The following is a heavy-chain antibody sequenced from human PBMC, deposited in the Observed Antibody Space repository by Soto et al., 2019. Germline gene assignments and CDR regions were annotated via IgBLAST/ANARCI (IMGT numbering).Heavy chain of an antibody. Sequence: ASVKVSCKASGYTFTSYGISWVRQAPGQGLEWMGWINPNSGGTNYAQKFQGWVTMTRDTSISTAYMELSRLRSDDTAVYYCARGSRDSSSSGSPNGAFDIWVQGTMVTVSS. CDR3: ARGSRDSSSSGSPNGAFDI. D-gene: IGHD6-6*01. CDR1: GYTFTSYG. CDR2: INPNSGGT. V-gene: IGHV1-2*04. J-gene: IGHJ3*02.